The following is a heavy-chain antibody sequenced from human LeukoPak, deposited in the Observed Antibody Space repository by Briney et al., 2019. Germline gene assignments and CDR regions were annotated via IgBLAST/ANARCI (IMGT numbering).Heavy chain of an antibody. D-gene: IGHD2-15*01. CDR2: MSYDGSNK. V-gene: IGHV3-30-3*01. CDR3: ARGHGGIVVVVRDAFDI. Sequence: PGGSLRLSCAASGFTFGTFAMHWVRQAPGKGLERVAVMSYDGSNKYYADSVKGRFTISSDNSKNTLYLQMNSLRSEDTAVYYCARGHGGIVVVVRDAFDIWGQGTMVIVSS. CDR1: GFTFGTFA. J-gene: IGHJ3*02.